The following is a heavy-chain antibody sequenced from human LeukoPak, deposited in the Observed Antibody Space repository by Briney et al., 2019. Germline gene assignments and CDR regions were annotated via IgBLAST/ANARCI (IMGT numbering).Heavy chain of an antibody. CDR2: ISYDGSNK. D-gene: IGHD4-17*01. CDR1: GFTFSSYG. J-gene: IGHJ4*02. Sequence: GGSLRLSRAASGFTFSSYGMHWVRQAPGKGLEWVAVISYDGSNKYYADSVKGRFTVSRDNSKNTLYLQMNSLRAEDTAVYYCANDYGDHRTPYYWGQGTLVTVSS. CDR3: ANDYGDHRTPYY. V-gene: IGHV3-30*18.